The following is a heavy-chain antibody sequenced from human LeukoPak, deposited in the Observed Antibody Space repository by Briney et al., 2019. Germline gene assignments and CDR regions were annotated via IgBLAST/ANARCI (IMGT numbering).Heavy chain of an antibody. D-gene: IGHD6-6*01. CDR2: IYPGDSDT. CDR1: GYRFTSYW. J-gene: IGHJ4*02. V-gene: IGHV5-51*01. Sequence: GGSLKISFQGSGYRFTSYWIGWGRPGPGKGVEWMGIIYPGDSDTRYSPSFQGQVTISADKSISPPYLQWSSLKASDTPMYYCARPTSSSSLEFDYWGQGTLVTVSS. CDR3: ARPTSSSSLEFDY.